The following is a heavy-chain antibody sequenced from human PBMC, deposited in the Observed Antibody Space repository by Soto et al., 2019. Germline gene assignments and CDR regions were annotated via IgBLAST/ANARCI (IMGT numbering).Heavy chain of an antibody. J-gene: IGHJ4*02. CDR1: GYTFTGYY. V-gene: IGHV1-2*04. D-gene: IGHD1-26*01. CDR2: INPNSGGT. CDR3: ARDPGGSYFAGFDY. Sequence: ASVKVSCKASGYTFTGYYMHWVRQAPGQGLEWMGWINPNSGGTNYAQKFQGWVTMTRDTSISTAYMELSRLRSDDTAVYYCARDPGGSYFAGFDYWGQGTLVTAPQ.